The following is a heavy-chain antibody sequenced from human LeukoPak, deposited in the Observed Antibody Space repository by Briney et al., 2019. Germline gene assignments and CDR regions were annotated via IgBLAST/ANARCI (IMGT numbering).Heavy chain of an antibody. CDR2: ISYDGSNK. CDR1: GFTFSSYA. CDR3: ARPQPGAFGRYYFDY. V-gene: IGHV3-30-3*01. Sequence: PGGSLRLSCAASGFTFSSYAMHWVRQAPGKGLEWVAVISYDGSNKYYADSVKGRFTISRDNSKNTLYLQMNSLRAEDTAVYYCARPQPGAFGRYYFDYWGQGTLVTVSS. J-gene: IGHJ4*02. D-gene: IGHD3-3*02.